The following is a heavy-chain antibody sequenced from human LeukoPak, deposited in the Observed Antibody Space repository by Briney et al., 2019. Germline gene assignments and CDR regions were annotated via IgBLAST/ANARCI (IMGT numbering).Heavy chain of an antibody. V-gene: IGHV4-59*01. CDR3: ARGSRGYYDSSGYLNY. CDR2: IYYSGST. Sequence: SETLSLTCTVSGGSISSYYWSWIRQPPGKGLEWIGYIYYSGSTNYNPSLKSRVTISVDTSKNRFSLKLSSVTAADTAVYYCARGSRGYYDSSGYLNYWGQGTLVTVSS. D-gene: IGHD3-22*01. CDR1: GGSISSYY. J-gene: IGHJ4*02.